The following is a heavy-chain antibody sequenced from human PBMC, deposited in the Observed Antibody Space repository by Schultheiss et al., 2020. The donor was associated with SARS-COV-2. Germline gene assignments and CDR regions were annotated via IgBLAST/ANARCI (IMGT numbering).Heavy chain of an antibody. Sequence: SETLSLTCAVSGDSISSSNWWSWVRQPPGKGLEWIGEIYHSGSTNFNPSLRSRVTMSVDKSKNQFSLKLSSVTAADTAVYYCAKQSFYGNWFDPWGQGTLVTVSS. CDR2: IYHSGST. J-gene: IGHJ5*02. CDR1: GDSISSSNW. CDR3: AKQSFYGNWFDP. D-gene: IGHD1-14*01. V-gene: IGHV4-4*02.